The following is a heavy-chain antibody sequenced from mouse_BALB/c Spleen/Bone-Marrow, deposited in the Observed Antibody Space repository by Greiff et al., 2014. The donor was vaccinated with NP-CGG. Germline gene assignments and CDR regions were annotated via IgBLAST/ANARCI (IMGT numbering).Heavy chain of an antibody. V-gene: IGHV1-54*01. CDR3: ARRDGSYFDY. Sequence: QVHVKQSGAELVRPGTSVKVSCKASGYAFTSYLIEWVKQRPGQGLEWIGMINPGSGGTNYNEKFKGKAILTADKSSSTAYMQLSSLTSDDSAVYFCARRDGSYFDYWGQGTTLTVSS. D-gene: IGHD3-3*01. CDR2: INPGSGGT. J-gene: IGHJ2*01. CDR1: GYAFTSYL.